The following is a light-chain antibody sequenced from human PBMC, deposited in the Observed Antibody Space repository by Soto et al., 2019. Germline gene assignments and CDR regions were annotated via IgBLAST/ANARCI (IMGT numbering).Light chain of an antibody. CDR1: SSDVGTYNL. J-gene: IGLJ3*02. V-gene: IGLV2-18*02. CDR2: EVT. Sequence: QSVLTQPPSVSGSPGQSVTISCSGTSSDVGTYNLVSWYQQSPGTAPKLIIYEVTNRPSGVPVRFSGSKSGNTASLTISGLQAEGEADYYCTSYTSSKILLFGGGTKLTVL. CDR3: TSYTSSKILL.